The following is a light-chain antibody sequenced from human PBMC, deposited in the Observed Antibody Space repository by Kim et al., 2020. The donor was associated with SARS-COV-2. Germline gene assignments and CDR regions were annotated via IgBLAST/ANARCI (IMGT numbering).Light chain of an antibody. CDR1: QSNIGSNV. J-gene: IGLJ3*02. V-gene: IGLV1-44*01. CDR3: VAWDDSLSGSV. CDR2: SND. Sequence: RVTSTGPGRQSNIGSNVQNGVQPPPGTAPNPLIYSNDNRPSGVPDRFSGFTFGTSASLPISGLQSEVETVYYCVAWDDSLSGSVFGGGTQLTVL.